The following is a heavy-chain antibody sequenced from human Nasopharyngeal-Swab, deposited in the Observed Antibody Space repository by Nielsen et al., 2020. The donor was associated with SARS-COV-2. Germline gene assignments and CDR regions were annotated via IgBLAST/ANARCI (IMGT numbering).Heavy chain of an antibody. V-gene: IGHV1-69*13. CDR2: IIPIFGTA. Sequence: SVKVSCKASGYTFTSYYMHWVRQAPGQGLEWMGGIIPIFGTANYAQKFQGRVTITADESTSTAYMELSSLRSEDTAVYYCARLEDYRGYWGQGTLVTVSS. D-gene: IGHD4-11*01. J-gene: IGHJ4*02. CDR3: ARLEDYRGY. CDR1: GYTFTSYY.